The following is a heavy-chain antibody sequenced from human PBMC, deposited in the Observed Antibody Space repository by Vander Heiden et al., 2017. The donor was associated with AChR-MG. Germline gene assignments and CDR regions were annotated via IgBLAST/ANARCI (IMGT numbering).Heavy chain of an antibody. Sequence: EVQLVESGGGLVKPGGSLRLSCAASGFTFSSYSMNWVRQAPGKGLEWVSSISSSSSYIYYADAVKGRFTISRDNAKNSLYLQMNSLRAEDTAVYYCARVTIFRFDPWGQGTLVTVSS. CDR1: GFTFSSYS. CDR3: ARVTIFRFDP. V-gene: IGHV3-21*01. CDR2: ISSSSSYI. D-gene: IGHD3-3*01. J-gene: IGHJ5*02.